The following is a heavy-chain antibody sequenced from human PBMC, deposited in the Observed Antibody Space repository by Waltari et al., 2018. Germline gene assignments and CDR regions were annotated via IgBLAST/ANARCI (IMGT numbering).Heavy chain of an antibody. J-gene: IGHJ4*02. V-gene: IGHV1-2*02. CDR2: LNPNSGGT. D-gene: IGHD3-9*01. CDR1: GDTFTGYY. Sequence: QVQRVQSGAEGKKPGASVKVSCKASGDTFTGYYMHWVRQAPGQGLEWMGSLNPNSGGTNYAQTFQGRVTMTRDTSISTAYMELSRLRSDDTAVYYCARVLRRYFDWCWERWGQGTLVTVSS. CDR3: ARVLRRYFDWCWER.